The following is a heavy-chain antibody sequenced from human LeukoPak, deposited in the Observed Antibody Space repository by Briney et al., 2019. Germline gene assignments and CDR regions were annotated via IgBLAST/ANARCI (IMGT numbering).Heavy chain of an antibody. CDR3: AKDERTYYYDSSGYYAGIY. CDR1: GFTFSSYA. Sequence: GGSLRLSCAASGFTFSSYAMHWVRQAPGKGLEWVAVISYDGSNKYYADSVKGRFTISRDNSKNTLYLQMNSLRAEDTAVYYCAKDERTYYYDSSGYYAGIYWGQGTLVTVSS. CDR2: ISYDGSNK. V-gene: IGHV3-30-3*01. J-gene: IGHJ4*02. D-gene: IGHD3-22*01.